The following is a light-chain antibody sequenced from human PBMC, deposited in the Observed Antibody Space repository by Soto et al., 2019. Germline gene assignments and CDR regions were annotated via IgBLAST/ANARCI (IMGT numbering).Light chain of an antibody. CDR1: SSNIGCNY. V-gene: IGLV1-51*01. J-gene: IGLJ2*01. Sequence: QSVLTQPPSVSAAPGQKVTISCSGSSSNIGCNYVSWYQHLPGTAPKLLIYDNDKRPSGIPDRFSGSKSGTSATLGITGLQTGDEADYYCGAWDNSLSVVVFGGGTKVTVL. CDR3: GAWDNSLSVVV. CDR2: DND.